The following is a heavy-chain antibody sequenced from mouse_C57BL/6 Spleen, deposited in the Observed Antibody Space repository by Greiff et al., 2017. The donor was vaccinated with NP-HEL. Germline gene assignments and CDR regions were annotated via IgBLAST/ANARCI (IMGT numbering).Heavy chain of an antibody. CDR3: ARATGGGFDY. Sequence: QVQLQQPGAELVKPGASVKLSCKASGYTFTSYWMQWVKQRPGQGLEWIGWIYPGSGNTKYNEKFKGKATLTADTSSSTAYMQLSSLTSEDSAVYYCARATGGGFDYWGQGTTLTVSS. V-gene: IGHV1-66*01. CDR2: IYPGSGNT. CDR1: GYTFTSYW. D-gene: IGHD4-1*02. J-gene: IGHJ2*01.